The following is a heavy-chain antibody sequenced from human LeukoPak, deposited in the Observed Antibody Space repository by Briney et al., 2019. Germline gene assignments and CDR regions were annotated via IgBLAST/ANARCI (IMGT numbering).Heavy chain of an antibody. J-gene: IGHJ4*02. V-gene: IGHV3-23*01. CDR3: AKYRTMTDY. CDR2: ISGSAGST. CDR1: GFTFSNYA. D-gene: IGHD3-3*01. Sequence: GGSLRLSCAASGFTFSNYAMNWVRQAPGKGLEWVSGISGSAGSTYNADSVKGRFTISRDNSENTLYLQMNSLRAEDTAVYYCAKYRTMTDYWGQGTLVTVSS.